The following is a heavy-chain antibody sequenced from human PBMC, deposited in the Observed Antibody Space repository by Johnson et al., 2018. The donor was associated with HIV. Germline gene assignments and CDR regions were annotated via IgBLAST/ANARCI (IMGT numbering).Heavy chain of an antibody. Sequence: MQLVESGGGVVRPGGSLRLACAASGFTFDDYGMNWVRQAPGKGLEWVSGIHWNGGSTGYADSVKGRSTISRDNAKNSLYLQMSSLRAEDTAVYYCARELPSYDILTGPGAFDIWGQGTMVTVSS. CDR1: GFTFDDYG. J-gene: IGHJ3*02. D-gene: IGHD3-9*01. CDR2: IHWNGGST. CDR3: ARELPSYDILTGPGAFDI. V-gene: IGHV3-20*04.